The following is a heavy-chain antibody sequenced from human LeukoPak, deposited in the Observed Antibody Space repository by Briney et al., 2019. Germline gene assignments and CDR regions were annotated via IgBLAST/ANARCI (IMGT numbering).Heavy chain of an antibody. D-gene: IGHD5-24*01. CDR2: VHYSGST. V-gene: IGHV4-59*08. Sequence: AETLSLTCTVSGRSLSSYYWSWLRHPPGEGLEWIGYVHYSGSTYCTQSLQSQVTIPVDTSKNPFSLNLSSVTAADAAVYYCARRMEQMPTIGQSNWIDPWGQGTLVTVSS. CDR3: ARRMEQMPTIGQSNWIDP. J-gene: IGHJ5*02. CDR1: GRSLSSYY.